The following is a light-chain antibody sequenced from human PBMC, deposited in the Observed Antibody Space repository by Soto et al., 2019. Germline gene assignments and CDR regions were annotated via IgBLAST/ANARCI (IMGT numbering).Light chain of an antibody. J-gene: IGLJ1*01. CDR2: EDR. CDR1: DIGSKS. Sequence: SYVLTQPPSVSAAPGQTARITCGGDDIGSKSVHWYQQKPGQAPVLVVYEDRARPSGIPERFSGSNSGNTATLTISRVEDGDEADYYCQVWDSSNYHYVFGSGIKLTVL. CDR3: QVWDSSNYHYV. V-gene: IGLV3-21*02.